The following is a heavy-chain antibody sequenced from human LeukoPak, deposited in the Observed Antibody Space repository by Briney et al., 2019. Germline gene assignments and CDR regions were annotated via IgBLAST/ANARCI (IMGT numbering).Heavy chain of an antibody. CDR1: GGFFSGYY. J-gene: IGHJ6*03. D-gene: IGHD4-17*01. Sequence: PSETLSLTCAVYGGFFSGYYWSGLRQPPGKGREGLGEIKHSGSTNYNPSLKSRVTISVDTSKNQFSLQLNSVTPEDTAVYYCARVLRKGPYGDGGYFYFFMDVWGKGTTVTVSS. V-gene: IGHV4-34*01. CDR2: IKHSGST. CDR3: ARVLRKGPYGDGGYFYFFMDV.